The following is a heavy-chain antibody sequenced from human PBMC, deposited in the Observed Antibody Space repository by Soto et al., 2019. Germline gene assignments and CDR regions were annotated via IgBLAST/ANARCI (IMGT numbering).Heavy chain of an antibody. Sequence: QVQLVESGGGVVQPGRSLRLSCEASGFTFNKHGMHWMRQAPGKGLEWVAFIWSDGSTSYYADSVKGRFTISRDNSNDTLYLHMNSLRAEDTALYYCARNLLLGSHRPLDYWGQGTLVTVSS. CDR2: IWSDGSTS. D-gene: IGHD1-26*01. CDR3: ARNLLLGSHRPLDY. V-gene: IGHV3-33*01. J-gene: IGHJ4*02. CDR1: GFTFNKHG.